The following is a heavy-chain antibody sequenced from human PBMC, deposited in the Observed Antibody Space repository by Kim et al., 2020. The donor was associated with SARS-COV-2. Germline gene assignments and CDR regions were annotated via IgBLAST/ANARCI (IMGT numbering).Heavy chain of an antibody. Sequence: VRQAPGKGLEWVAVISYDGSNKDYADSVKGRFTISRDNSKNTLYLQMNSLRAEETAVYYGAKSGSSSVYYGMDVWGQGTTVTVSS. V-gene: IGHV3-30*18. CDR3: AKSGSSSVYYGMDV. J-gene: IGHJ6*02. D-gene: IGHD6-6*01. CDR2: ISYDGSNK.